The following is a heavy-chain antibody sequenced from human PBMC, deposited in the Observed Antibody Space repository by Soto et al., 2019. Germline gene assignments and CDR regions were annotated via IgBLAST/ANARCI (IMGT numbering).Heavy chain of an antibody. CDR1: DGSISRGPYS. CDR3: ASPPQLLQYFQH. D-gene: IGHD2-15*01. V-gene: IGHV4-39*01. Sequence: LSLTCTVSDGSISRGPYSCGWIRQTPGEGLEWIGIFRYTGTTFYNPSLKSRVTISLDTSKNQFSLNLSSVTAAYTAVYYCASPPQLLQYFQHWGQGTLVTVSS. J-gene: IGHJ1*01. CDR2: FRYTGTT.